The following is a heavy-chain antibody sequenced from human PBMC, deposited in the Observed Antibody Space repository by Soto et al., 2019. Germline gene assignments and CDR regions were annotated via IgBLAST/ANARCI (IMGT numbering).Heavy chain of an antibody. Sequence: QVQLVQSGAEVKKPGSSVKVSCKASGGTFNRYAISWVRQAPGQGLEWMGGIIPIFGIGNDAQRFQGRVTITADESTGTAYMELSSLRSEDTGVYYCARSAITIFGVVSIPPHYYSEMDVWGQGTTVTVSS. V-gene: IGHV1-69*01. J-gene: IGHJ6*02. CDR1: GGTFNRYA. CDR3: ARSAITIFGVVSIPPHYYSEMDV. D-gene: IGHD3-3*01. CDR2: IIPIFGIG.